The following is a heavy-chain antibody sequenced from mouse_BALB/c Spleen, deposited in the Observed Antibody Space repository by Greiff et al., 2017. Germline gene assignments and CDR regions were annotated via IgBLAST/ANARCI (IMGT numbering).Heavy chain of an antibody. J-gene: IGHJ2*01. CDR2: INPYNDGT. CDR1: GYTFTSYV. V-gene: IGHV1-14*01. CDR3: ARPHTTAYFDY. D-gene: IGHD1-2*01. Sequence: EVQLHQSGPELVKPGASVKMSCKASGYTFTSYVMHWVKQKPGQGLEWIGYINPYNDGTKYNEKFKGKATLTSDKSSSTAYMELSSLTSEDSAVYYCARPHTTAYFDYWGQGTTLTVSS.